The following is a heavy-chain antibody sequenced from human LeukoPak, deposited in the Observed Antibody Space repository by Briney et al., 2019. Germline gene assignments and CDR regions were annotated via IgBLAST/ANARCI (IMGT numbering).Heavy chain of an antibody. CDR1: GFTFSNSA. CDR2: ISGSGGST. CDR3: ANLKGIAVAGTFGY. V-gene: IGHV3-23*01. J-gene: IGHJ4*02. D-gene: IGHD6-19*01. Sequence: QPGGSLRLSCAASGFTFSNSAMSWVRQAPGKGLEWVSAISGSGGSTYYADSVKGRFTISRDNSKNTLYLQMNSLRAEDTAVYYCANLKGIAVAGTFGYWGQGTLVTVSS.